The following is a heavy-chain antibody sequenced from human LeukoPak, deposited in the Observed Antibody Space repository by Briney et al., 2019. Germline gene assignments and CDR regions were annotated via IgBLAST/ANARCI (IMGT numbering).Heavy chain of an antibody. CDR2: IYPRDGST. J-gene: IGHJ4*02. CDR1: GYTFTSSY. V-gene: IGHV1-46*01. Sequence: ASVKVSCKASGYTFTSSYIHWVRQAPGQGLEWMGMIYPRDGSTSYAQKFQGRVTVTRDTSTSTVHMELSGLRSEDTAVYYCARDQEGFDYWGQGTLVTVSS. CDR3: ARDQEGFDY.